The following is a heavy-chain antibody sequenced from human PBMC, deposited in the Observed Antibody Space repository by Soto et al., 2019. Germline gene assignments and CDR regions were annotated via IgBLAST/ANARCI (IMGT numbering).Heavy chain of an antibody. Sequence: EVQLVESGGGLVQPGGSLRLSCAASGFTFSSYSMNWVRQAPGKGLEWVSYISSSSSTIYYADSVKGRFTISRDNAKNSLYLQTNSLRDEDTAVYYCARDSPYSSSWYDLNWFDPWGQGTLVTVSS. CDR3: ARDSPYSSSWYDLNWFDP. V-gene: IGHV3-48*02. J-gene: IGHJ5*02. CDR2: ISSSSSTI. D-gene: IGHD6-13*01. CDR1: GFTFSSYS.